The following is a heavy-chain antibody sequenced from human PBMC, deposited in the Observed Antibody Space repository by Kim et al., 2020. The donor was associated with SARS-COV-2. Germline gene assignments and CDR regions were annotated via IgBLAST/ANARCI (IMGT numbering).Heavy chain of an antibody. V-gene: IGHV3-23*01. Sequence: VKGRFTISRDNSKNTLYLQMNSLRAEDTAVYYCAKAMYYDILTGYYYIDYWGQGTLVTVSS. J-gene: IGHJ4*02. D-gene: IGHD3-9*01. CDR3: AKAMYYDILTGYYYIDY.